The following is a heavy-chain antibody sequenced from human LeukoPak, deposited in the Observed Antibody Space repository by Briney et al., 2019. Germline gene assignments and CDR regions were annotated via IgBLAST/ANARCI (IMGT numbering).Heavy chain of an antibody. CDR3: TTGLDTTMVTAFDY. D-gene: IGHD5-18*01. CDR1: GYTLTELS. CDR2: LDPEDGET. Sequence: ASVKVSCKVSGYTLTELSMHWVRQTPGKGLEWMGGLDPEDGETIYAQKFQGRVTMTEGTSTDTAYMELSSLKSDDTAVYYCTTGLDTTMVTAFDYWGQGTLVTVSS. J-gene: IGHJ4*02. V-gene: IGHV1-24*01.